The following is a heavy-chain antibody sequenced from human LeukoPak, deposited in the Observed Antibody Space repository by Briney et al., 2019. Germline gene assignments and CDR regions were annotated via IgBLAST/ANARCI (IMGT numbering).Heavy chain of an antibody. CDR2: IIPIFGTA. V-gene: IGHV1-69*01. D-gene: IGHD3-10*01. CDR1: GGTFSSYA. CDR3: ARDRGTMVRGSGMDV. J-gene: IGHJ6*04. Sequence: SVKVTCKASGGTFSSYAISWVRQAPGQGLEWRGGIIPIFGTANYAQKFQGRVTITADESTSTAYMELSSLRSEDTAVYYCARDRGTMVRGSGMDVWGKGTTVTVSS.